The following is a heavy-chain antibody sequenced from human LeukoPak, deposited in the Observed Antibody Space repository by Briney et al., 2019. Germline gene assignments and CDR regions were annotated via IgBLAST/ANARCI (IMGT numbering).Heavy chain of an antibody. D-gene: IGHD3-10*01. CDR1: GYSFTSYW. CDR3: ARQPGYGSDGTFDC. Sequence: GESLKISCKAPGYSFTSYWIGWVRQMPGKGLEWMGIIYPGDFDTRQSPSFQGQVNIPAPRSIPTAHLQWSSTNASDTAMYYCARQPGYGSDGTFDCWGQGTLVTVSS. V-gene: IGHV5-51*01. CDR2: IYPGDFDT. J-gene: IGHJ4*02.